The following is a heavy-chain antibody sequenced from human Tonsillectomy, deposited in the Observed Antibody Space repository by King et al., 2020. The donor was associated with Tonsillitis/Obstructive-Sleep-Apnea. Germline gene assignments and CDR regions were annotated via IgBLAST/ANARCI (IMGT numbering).Heavy chain of an antibody. D-gene: IGHD3-3*02. CDR3: AHRRLLASFDY. Sequence: TLKESGPTLVKPTQTLTLTCTFSGFSLSTSGVGVGWIRQPPGKALEWLAPVYWYDDTRYSPSLKSRLTITKDTSKNQVVLTMTNMDPVDTATYYCAHRRLLASFDYWGQGTLVTVSS. CDR1: GFSLSTSGVG. CDR2: VYWYDDT. J-gene: IGHJ4*02. V-gene: IGHV2-5*01.